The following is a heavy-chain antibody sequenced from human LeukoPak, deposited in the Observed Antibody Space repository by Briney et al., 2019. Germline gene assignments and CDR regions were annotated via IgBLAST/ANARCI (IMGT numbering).Heavy chain of an antibody. D-gene: IGHD6-13*01. J-gene: IGHJ4*02. V-gene: IGHV3-53*01. CDR3: ASRRAAAGTRIHLPHDY. CDR2: IYSDNT. CDR1: GFSPSSNS. Sequence: GGSLRLSCTVSGFSPSSNSMSWVRQAPGEGLEWVSFIYSDNTHYSDSVKGRFTISTDNSKNTLYLEMNSLRAEDTAVYYCASRRAAAGTRIHLPHDYWGQGTLVTVSS.